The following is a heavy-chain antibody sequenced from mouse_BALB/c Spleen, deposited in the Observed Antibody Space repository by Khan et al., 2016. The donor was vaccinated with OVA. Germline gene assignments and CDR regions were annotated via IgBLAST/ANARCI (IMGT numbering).Heavy chain of an antibody. CDR1: GYSITSDYA. V-gene: IGHV3-2*02. CDR2: ISYSGST. Sequence: EVQLQESGPGLVKPSQSLSLTCTVTGYSITSDYAWNWIRQFPGNKLEWMGYISYSGSTTYNPSLKRRISITRDTSKDQFFLQLKSVTSEDTATYYCASELRRYYALDYWGQGTSVTVSS. D-gene: IGHD4-1*01. J-gene: IGHJ4*01. CDR3: ASELRRYYALDY.